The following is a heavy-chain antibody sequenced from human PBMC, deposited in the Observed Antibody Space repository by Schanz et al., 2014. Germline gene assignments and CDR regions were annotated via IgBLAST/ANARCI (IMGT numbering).Heavy chain of an antibody. J-gene: IGHJ3*02. CDR2: IKSDGSST. CDR1: GFSFGTYA. Sequence: EVQLLESGGGLVQPGGSLRLSCAASGFSFGTYAMSWVRQAPGKGLLWVSRIKSDGSSTSYADSVKGRFTISRDNSKNTLYLQMNSLRAEDTAVYYCAKGRFGELSAFDIWGQGTMVTVSS. CDR3: AKGRFGELSAFDI. D-gene: IGHD3-10*01. V-gene: IGHV3-23*01.